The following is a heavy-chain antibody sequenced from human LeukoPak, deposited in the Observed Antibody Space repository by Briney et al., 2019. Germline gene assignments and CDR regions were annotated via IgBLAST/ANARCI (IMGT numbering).Heavy chain of an antibody. Sequence: SEALSLTCTVSGGSISSYYWSWIRQPPGKGLEWIGYIYYSGSTNYNPSLKSRVTISVDTSKNQFSLKLSSVTAADTAVYYCARQTSGWSFDYWGQGTLVTVSS. CDR1: GGSISSYY. CDR2: IYYSGST. V-gene: IGHV4-59*08. D-gene: IGHD6-19*01. J-gene: IGHJ4*02. CDR3: ARQTSGWSFDY.